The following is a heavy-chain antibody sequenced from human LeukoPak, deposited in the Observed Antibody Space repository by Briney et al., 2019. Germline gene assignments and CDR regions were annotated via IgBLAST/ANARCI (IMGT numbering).Heavy chain of an antibody. D-gene: IGHD3-3*01. CDR3: ARAHYDFFAGGWFDP. CDR1: AYSISSVYY. V-gene: IGHV4-38-2*02. CDR2: VSHTGST. J-gene: IGHJ5*02. Sequence: SETLSLTCTFSAYSISSVYYWGYIRQPPGKPLEWIGSVSHTGSTSYNPSLLSRVTISLDTSKNQFSLRLTSVTAADSAFYYCARAHYDFFAGGWFDPWGQGTLVSVSS.